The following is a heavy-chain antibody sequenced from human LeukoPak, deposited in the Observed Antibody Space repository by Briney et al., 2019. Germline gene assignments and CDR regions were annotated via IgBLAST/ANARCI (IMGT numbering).Heavy chain of an antibody. CDR3: ARGPYGSFDY. J-gene: IGHJ4*02. Sequence: PGGSLRLSCVASGFTLSSYSMNWVRQAPGKGLEWVSSISPSSNYIYYADSVKGRFIISRDNAKNSLYLQMNSLRAEDTAVYYCARGPYGSFDYWGQGTLVTVSS. V-gene: IGHV3-21*01. D-gene: IGHD1-14*01. CDR2: ISPSSNYI. CDR1: GFTLSSYS.